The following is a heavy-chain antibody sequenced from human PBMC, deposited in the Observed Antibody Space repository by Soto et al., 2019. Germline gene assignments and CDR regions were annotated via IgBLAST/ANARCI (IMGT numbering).Heavy chain of an antibody. CDR3: GRGPSGQLVVFY. D-gene: IGHD1-26*01. CDR2: IGAEGGVT. CDR1: GDGLAGEY. Sequence: GASVEVCCEACGDGLAGEYTDGVGQVPEPGPEWAGEIGAEGGVTRYAQKFQGRVTITRDMSTTTVYMELNNLSPDDTAVYYCGRGPSGQLVVFYWGQGTPVTVSS. V-gene: IGHV1-2*02. J-gene: IGHJ4*02.